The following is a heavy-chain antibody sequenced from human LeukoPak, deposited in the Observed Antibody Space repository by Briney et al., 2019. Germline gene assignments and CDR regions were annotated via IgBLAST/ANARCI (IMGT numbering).Heavy chain of an antibody. CDR3: ARLVSRYYFDY. CDR2: IYYSGST. V-gene: IGHV4-59*01. CDR1: GGSFSGYC. J-gene: IGHJ4*02. Sequence: PSETLSLTCAVYGGSFSGYCWSWIRQPPGKGLEWIGYIYYSGSTNYNPSLKSRVTISVDTSKNQFSLKLSSVTAADTAVYYCARLVSRYYFDYWGQGTLVTVSS. D-gene: IGHD6-6*01.